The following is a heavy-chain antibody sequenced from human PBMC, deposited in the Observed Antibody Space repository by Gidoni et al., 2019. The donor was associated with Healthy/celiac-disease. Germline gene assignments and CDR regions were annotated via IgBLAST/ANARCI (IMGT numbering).Heavy chain of an antibody. CDR1: GLTFSRYR. Sequence: EVHLVESGGGLVQPGGSLGFPWAASGLTFSRYRMNWVSQAPGKGLEWVSYIRSSRSTIYYADSVKGRFTISRDNAKNSLYLQMNSLRAEDTAVYYCARGGDAFDIWGQGTMVTVSS. V-gene: IGHV3-48*01. CDR3: ARGGDAFDI. D-gene: IGHD3-16*01. J-gene: IGHJ3*02. CDR2: IRSSRSTI.